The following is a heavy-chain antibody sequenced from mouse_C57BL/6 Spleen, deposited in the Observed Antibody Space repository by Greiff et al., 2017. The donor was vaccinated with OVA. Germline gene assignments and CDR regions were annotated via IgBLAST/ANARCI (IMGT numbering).Heavy chain of an antibody. CDR1: GYTFTSYW. Sequence: QVQLQQPGAELVKPGASVKLSCKASGYTFTSYWMQWVKQRPGQGLEWIGEIDPSDSYTNYNQKFKGKATLTVDTSSSTAYMQLSSLTSEDSAVYYCARVYYGSSYHFDYWGQGTTLTVSS. J-gene: IGHJ2*01. CDR2: IDPSDSYT. D-gene: IGHD1-1*01. CDR3: ARVYYGSSYHFDY. V-gene: IGHV1-50*01.